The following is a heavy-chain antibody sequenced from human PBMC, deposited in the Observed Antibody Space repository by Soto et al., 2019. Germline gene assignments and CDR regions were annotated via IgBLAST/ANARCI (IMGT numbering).Heavy chain of an antibody. D-gene: IGHD3-10*01. CDR3: ARDDGYGGFGG. CDR1: GYPFTGHA. Sequence: QVQLVQSGSEVKKPGASVKLSCKASGYPFTGHALHWVRQAPGQSPEWVGWINGGNGNTKYSQKLQGRVTITRDTSANTAYMELTRVRSEDTAIYYCARDDGYGGFGGGGQGSLVTVSS. CDR2: INGGNGNT. J-gene: IGHJ4*02. V-gene: IGHV1-3*01.